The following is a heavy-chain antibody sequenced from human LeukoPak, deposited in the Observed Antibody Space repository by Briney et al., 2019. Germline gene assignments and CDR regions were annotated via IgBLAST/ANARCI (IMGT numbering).Heavy chain of an antibody. CDR2: IDPNSGGT. CDR1: GYTFTGYY. CDR3: ARDKSSSWYGGVDH. V-gene: IGHV1-2*02. D-gene: IGHD6-13*01. J-gene: IGHJ4*02. Sequence: GASVKVSCKGSGYTFTGYYIHWVRQAPGQWLEWMGWIDPNSGGTDYAQKFQGRVTVTRDTSIGTAYMELSRLRSDDTAVYYCARDKSSSWYGGVDHWGQGTLVTVSS.